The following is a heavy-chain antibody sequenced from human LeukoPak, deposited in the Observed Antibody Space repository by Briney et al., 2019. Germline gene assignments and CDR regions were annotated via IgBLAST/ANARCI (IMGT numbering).Heavy chain of an antibody. J-gene: IGHJ6*03. CDR3: ARGVGATISYYHYYIDV. V-gene: IGHV1-8*03. CDR1: GYTFASYG. CDR2: MNPNTGNT. D-gene: IGHD1-26*01. Sequence: ASVKVSCKASGYTFASYGISWVRQAPGQGLEWMGWMNPNTGNTGYAQKFQGRVTTTRNTSISTVYMELSSLRSEDTAVYYCARGVGATISYYHYYIDVWGKGTTVTVSS.